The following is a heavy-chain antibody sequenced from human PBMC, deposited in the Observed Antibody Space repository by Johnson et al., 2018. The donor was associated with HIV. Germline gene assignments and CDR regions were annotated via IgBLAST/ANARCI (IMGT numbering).Heavy chain of an antibody. J-gene: IGHJ3*01. D-gene: IGHD6-6*01. CDR1: GFTVSSNY. V-gene: IGHV3-11*04. CDR3: ASEVEYSTLGGV. Sequence: QVQLVVSGGGLVQPGGSLRLSCAASGFTVSSNYMNWVRPAPGKGLERVSVITSGGNTIYYADSVKGRFTISRDKAKRSLSLQMNSLRTADTAVYYCASEVEYSTLGGVWGQGTVVTVSS. CDR2: ITSGGNTI.